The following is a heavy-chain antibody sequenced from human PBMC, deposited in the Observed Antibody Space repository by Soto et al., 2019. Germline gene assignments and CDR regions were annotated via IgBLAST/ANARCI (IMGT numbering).Heavy chain of an antibody. V-gene: IGHV5-10-1*01. CDR3: ASPLNYCSSTSCQGDYYYGMDV. CDR2: IDPSDSYT. J-gene: IGHJ6*02. Sequence: SLKISCKVSGYSFTSYWISWVRQMPGKGLEWMGRIDPSDSYTNYSPSFQGHVTISADKSISTAYLQWSSLKASDTAMYYCASPLNYCSSTSCQGDYYYGMDVWGQGTTVTVSS. D-gene: IGHD2-2*01. CDR1: GYSFTSYW.